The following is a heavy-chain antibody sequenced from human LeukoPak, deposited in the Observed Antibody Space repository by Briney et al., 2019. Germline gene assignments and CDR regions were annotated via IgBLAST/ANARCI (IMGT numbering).Heavy chain of an antibody. J-gene: IGHJ3*02. CDR3: ARGGEIAVALGGAFDI. CDR2: IIPIFGTA. CDR1: GGTFSSYA. V-gene: IGHV1-69*13. D-gene: IGHD6-19*01. Sequence: GASVKVSCKASGGTFSSYAISWVRQAPGQGLVWMGGIIPIFGTANYAQKFQGSVTITADESTSTAYMELSSLRSEDTAVYYCARGGEIAVALGGAFDIWGQGTMVTVSS.